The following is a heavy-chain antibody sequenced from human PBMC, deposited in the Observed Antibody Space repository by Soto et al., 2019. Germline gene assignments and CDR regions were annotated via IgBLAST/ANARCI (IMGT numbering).Heavy chain of an antibody. CDR2: INPSGGST. D-gene: IGHD3-22*01. CDR3: ARQEIRLGYYDSSGYNAIDP. J-gene: IGHJ5*02. CDR1: GCTFTSYY. V-gene: IGHV1-46*01. Sequence: VSCKASGCTFTSYYMHWVRQAPGQWLXWMGIINPSGGSTSYAQKFQGRVTMTRDTSTSTVYMELSSLRSEDTAVYYCARQEIRLGYYDSSGYNAIDPWGQGTQVTVSS.